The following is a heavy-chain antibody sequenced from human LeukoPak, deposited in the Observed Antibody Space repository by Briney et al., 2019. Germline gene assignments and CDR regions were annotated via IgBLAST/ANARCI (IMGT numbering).Heavy chain of an antibody. CDR1: GDSIRNYY. CDR3: ASGVQGAGNNF. J-gene: IGHJ4*02. Sequence: SETLSLTCTVSGDSIRNYYWSWIRQPAGKGLEWVGRIYLSGETNYNPSLNSRATISLDTSKNQVSLKLRSLTAADTAVYYCASGVQGAGNNFWGQGTRVTVSS. D-gene: IGHD6-19*01. V-gene: IGHV4-4*07. CDR2: IYLSGET.